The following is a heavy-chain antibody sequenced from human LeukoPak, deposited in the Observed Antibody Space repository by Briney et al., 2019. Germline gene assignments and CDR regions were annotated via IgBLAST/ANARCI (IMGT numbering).Heavy chain of an antibody. D-gene: IGHD3-10*01. Sequence: TSETLSLTCTVSGGSISSSSYYCGWIRQPPGKGLEWIGSIYNSGSTYYNPSLKSRVTISVDASKNQFSLKLSSVTAADTAVYYCAKTISITYYFGSGTPHYFDYWGQGTLVTVSS. V-gene: IGHV4-39*01. J-gene: IGHJ4*02. CDR1: GGSISSSSYY. CDR3: AKTISITYYFGSGTPHYFDY. CDR2: IYNSGST.